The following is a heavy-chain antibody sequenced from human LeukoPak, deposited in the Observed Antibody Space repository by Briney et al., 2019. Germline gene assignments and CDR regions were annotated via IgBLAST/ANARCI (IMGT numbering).Heavy chain of an antibody. Sequence: PGGSLRLSCAASGFTFSSYETNWVRQAPGKGLERVSYISSSGSTIYYADSVKGRFTISRDNAKNSLYLQMNSLRAEDTAVYYCASAGHGFWSGYFDYWGQGTLVTVSS. CDR2: ISSSGSTI. CDR3: ASAGHGFWSGYFDY. D-gene: IGHD3-3*01. CDR1: GFTFSSYE. J-gene: IGHJ4*02. V-gene: IGHV3-48*03.